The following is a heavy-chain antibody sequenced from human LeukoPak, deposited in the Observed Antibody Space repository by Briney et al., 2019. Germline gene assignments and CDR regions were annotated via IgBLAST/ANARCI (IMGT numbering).Heavy chain of an antibody. CDR1: GGSISSYY. V-gene: IGHV4-59*01. Sequence: SETLSLTCTVPGGSISSYYWSRIRQPPGKGLEWIGYIYYSGSTNYNPSLKSRVTISVDTSKNQFSLKLSSVTAADTAVYYCARVGDILTGYIDAFDIWGQGTMVTVSS. J-gene: IGHJ3*02. CDR3: ARVGDILTGYIDAFDI. CDR2: IYYSGST. D-gene: IGHD3-9*01.